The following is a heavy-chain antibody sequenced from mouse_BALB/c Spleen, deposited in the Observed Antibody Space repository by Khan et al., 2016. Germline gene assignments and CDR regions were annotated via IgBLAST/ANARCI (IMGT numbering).Heavy chain of an antibody. CDR2: IDPANGNT. CDR3: ATLGITTTGALMDY. Sequence: VQLQQPGAELVKPGASVKLSCTASGFNIKDTYMHWVKQRPEQGLEWIGRIDPANGNTKYDPKFQGKATITADTSSNTAYLQLSSLTSEDTAVYYYATLGITTTGALMDYWGQGTSVTVSS. CDR1: GFNIKDTY. V-gene: IGHV14-3*02. J-gene: IGHJ4*01. D-gene: IGHD2-4*01.